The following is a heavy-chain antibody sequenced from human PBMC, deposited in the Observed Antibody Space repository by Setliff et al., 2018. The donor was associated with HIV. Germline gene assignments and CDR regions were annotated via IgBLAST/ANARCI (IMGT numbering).Heavy chain of an antibody. CDR1: GGSVNSYH. V-gene: IGHV4-34*01. CDR3: ARDWNHYFYYMDV. J-gene: IGHJ6*03. D-gene: IGHD1-1*01. CDR2: INHSGST. Sequence: SETLSLTCSVSGGSVNSYHWSWIRLPPGKGLEWIGEINHSGSTNYNPSLKSRVTISVDTSKNQFSLKLTSVTAADTAVYYCARDWNHYFYYMDVWGKGTTVTVSS.